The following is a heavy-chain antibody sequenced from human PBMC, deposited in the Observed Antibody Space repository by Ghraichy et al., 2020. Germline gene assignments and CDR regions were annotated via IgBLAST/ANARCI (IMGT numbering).Heavy chain of an antibody. D-gene: IGHD2-2*02. V-gene: IGHV3-48*03. CDR2: ISSSGRTI. CDR1: GFIFSSYE. J-gene: IGHJ4*02. CDR3: ARAPATPSYFDY. Sequence: GESLRLSCAASGFIFSSYEINWVRQAPGKGLEWVSYISSSGRTIYYADSVKGRFTISRDNGKNSLYLQMNSLRVEDTAVYYCARAPATPSYFDYWGQGTLVTVSS.